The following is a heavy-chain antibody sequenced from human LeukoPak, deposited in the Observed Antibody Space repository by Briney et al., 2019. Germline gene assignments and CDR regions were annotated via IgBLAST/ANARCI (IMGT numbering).Heavy chain of an antibody. CDR2: IYYSGST. J-gene: IGHJ4*02. Sequence: PSETLSLTCTVSGGSISSSSYYWGWIRQPPEKGLEWIGSIYYSGSTYYNPSLKSRVTISVDTSKNQFSLKLSSVTAADTAVYYCARQAGYPSGWFFDYWGQGTLVTVSS. CDR3: ARQAGYPSGWFFDY. V-gene: IGHV4-39*01. D-gene: IGHD6-19*01. CDR1: GGSISSSSYY.